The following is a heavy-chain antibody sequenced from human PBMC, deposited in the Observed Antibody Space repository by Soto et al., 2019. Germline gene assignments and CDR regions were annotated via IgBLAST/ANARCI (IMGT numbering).Heavy chain of an antibody. J-gene: IGHJ4*02. CDR2: ISGSGAGT. Sequence: TGGSLRLSCAASGFSFTNYALTWVRQAPGKGLEWVSGISGSGAGTYYADSVKGRFTISRDNSKNTQYLQMSSLRAEDTAVYYCAKVRDYGGNFLARTFDYWGQGALVTVSS. D-gene: IGHD4-17*01. V-gene: IGHV3-23*01. CDR3: AKVRDYGGNFLARTFDY. CDR1: GFSFTNYA.